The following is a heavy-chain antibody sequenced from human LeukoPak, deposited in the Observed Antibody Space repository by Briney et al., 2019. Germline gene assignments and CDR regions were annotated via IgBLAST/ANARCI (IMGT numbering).Heavy chain of an antibody. V-gene: IGHV3-66*01. CDR2: IYSGGST. CDR3: ARDCEVNCYYGMDV. Sequence: GGSLRLSCAASGFTVSSNYMSWVRQAPGKGLEWVSVIYSGGSTYYADSVKGRFTISRDNSKNTLYLQMNSLRAEDTAAYYCARDCEVNCYYGMDVWGQGTTVTVSS. D-gene: IGHD2-21*01. CDR1: GFTVSSNY. J-gene: IGHJ6*02.